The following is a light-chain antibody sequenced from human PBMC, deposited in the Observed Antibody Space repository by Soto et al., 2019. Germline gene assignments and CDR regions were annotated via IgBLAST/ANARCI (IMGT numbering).Light chain of an antibody. CDR2: DVS. Sequence: LTQPRSVTGSPGQSVTISCTGTSGDVGGYNYVSWYQQHPGKAPKLMIYDVSKRPSGVPDRFSGSKSGNTASLTISGLQAEDEADYYCCSYGDRYTFDVGFCGG. J-gene: IGLJ2*01. V-gene: IGLV2-11*01. CDR1: SGDVGGYNY. CDR3: CSYGDRYTFDVG.